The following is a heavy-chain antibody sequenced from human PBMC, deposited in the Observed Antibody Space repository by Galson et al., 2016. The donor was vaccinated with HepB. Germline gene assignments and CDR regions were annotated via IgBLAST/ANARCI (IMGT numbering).Heavy chain of an antibody. D-gene: IGHD3-16*01. J-gene: IGHJ3*02. CDR1: GYSFISYW. CDR2: IYPDISQT. Sequence: QSGAEVKKPGESLKISCKTSGYSFISYWIAWVRQKPGKGLEWMGIIYPDISQTTYSPSFQGQVTISVDKSVTTAYLQWNSLEASDTAMYFCARHRSPQGVKHAFDIWGQGTMGTVSS. V-gene: IGHV5-51*01. CDR3: ARHRSPQGVKHAFDI.